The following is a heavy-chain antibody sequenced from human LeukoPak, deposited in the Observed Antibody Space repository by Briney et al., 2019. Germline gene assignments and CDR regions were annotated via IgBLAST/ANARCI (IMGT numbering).Heavy chain of an antibody. J-gene: IGHJ6*02. V-gene: IGHV4-34*01. CDR1: GGSFSGYY. Sequence: SETLSLTCAVYGGSFSGYYWSWIRQPPGKGLEWIGEINHSGSTNYNPSLKSRVTISVDTSKNQFSLKLSSVTAADTAVYYCARIAISYYYGMDVWGQRTTVTVSS. CDR2: INHSGST. D-gene: IGHD3-9*01. CDR3: ARIAISYYYGMDV.